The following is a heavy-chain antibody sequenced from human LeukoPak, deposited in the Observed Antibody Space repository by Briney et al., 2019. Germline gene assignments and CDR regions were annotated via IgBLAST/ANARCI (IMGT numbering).Heavy chain of an antibody. Sequence: PGGSLRLSCAASGFTFSGSAMHWVRQASGKGLEWVGRIRSKANGYATAYAASVKGRFTISRDDSRNTAYLQMNSLKTEDTAVYYCTTTMIVGGFDYWGQGTLVTVSS. D-gene: IGHD3-22*01. CDR3: TTTMIVGGFDY. CDR2: IRSKANGYAT. CDR1: GFTFSGSA. J-gene: IGHJ4*02. V-gene: IGHV3-73*01.